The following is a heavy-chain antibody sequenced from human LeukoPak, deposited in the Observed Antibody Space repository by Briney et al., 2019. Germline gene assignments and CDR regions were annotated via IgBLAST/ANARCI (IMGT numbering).Heavy chain of an antibody. Sequence: ASVKVSCKASGFTFTSSAMQGVRQARGQRREWIGWIVVGSGNTNYAQKFQERVTITRDMSTSTAYMELSSLRSEDTAVYYCATPRDGDYQNDAFDIWGQGTMVTVSS. CDR1: GFTFTSSA. CDR3: ATPRDGDYQNDAFDI. J-gene: IGHJ3*02. D-gene: IGHD4-17*01. V-gene: IGHV1-58*02. CDR2: IVVGSGNT.